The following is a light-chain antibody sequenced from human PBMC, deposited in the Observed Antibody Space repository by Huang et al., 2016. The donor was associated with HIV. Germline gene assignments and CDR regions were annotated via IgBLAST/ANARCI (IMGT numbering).Light chain of an antibody. CDR3: QQYNTWPYT. Sequence: EIVMTQSPATLYVSPGERATLSCRASQGVGNNLAGYQQKLGQAPRLLIYGASARSTGLPARCSGSGSGTEFTLTISSLQSEDFAVYYCQQYNTWPYTFGQGT. V-gene: IGKV3-15*01. CDR2: GAS. J-gene: IGKJ2*01. CDR1: QGVGNN.